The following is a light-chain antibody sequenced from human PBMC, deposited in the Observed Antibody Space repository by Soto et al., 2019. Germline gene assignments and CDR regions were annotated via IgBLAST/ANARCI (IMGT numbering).Light chain of an antibody. V-gene: IGLV8-61*01. CDR2: NIE. J-gene: IGLJ3*02. CDR1: SGSVSTSHY. CDR3: MLSVGTSVWV. Sequence: QAVVTQEASLSVSPGGTVTLTCGLNSGSVSTSHYPSWYQQTPGQPPRTLILNIEGRPSGVPERFSGTIIGRRAALTITGAQSEDESDYYCMLSVGTSVWVFGGGTKLTVL.